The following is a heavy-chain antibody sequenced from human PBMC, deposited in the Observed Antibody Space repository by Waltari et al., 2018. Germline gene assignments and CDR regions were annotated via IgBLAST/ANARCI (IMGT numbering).Heavy chain of an antibody. J-gene: IGHJ6*03. V-gene: IGHV4-39*01. CDR1: GGSLTSRSYF. CDR2: IYYCGTT. D-gene: IGHD5-12*01. Sequence: QLQLQESGPGLVKPSETLSLTCTVSGGSLTSRSYFWAWIRQPPGKGLEWVGSIYYCGTTYYNLSLTSRVPSSVDRSTTQVSLKLTAVTAADTAVYFCAREVPRNGYIGLIYYYMDVWGKGTTVTVSS. CDR3: AREVPRNGYIGLIYYYMDV.